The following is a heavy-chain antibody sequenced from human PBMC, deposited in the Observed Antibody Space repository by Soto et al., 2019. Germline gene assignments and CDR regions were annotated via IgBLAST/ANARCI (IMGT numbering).Heavy chain of an antibody. V-gene: IGHV3-30-3*01. J-gene: IGHJ6*02. CDR2: ISYDGSNK. D-gene: IGHD6-6*01. Sequence: GGSLRLSCAASGFTFSSYAMHWVRQAPGKGLEWVAVISYDGSNKYYADSVKGRFTISRDNSKNTLYLQMNSLRAEDTAVYYCARSLLQLVPDYYGMDVWGQGTTVTVSS. CDR1: GFTFSSYA. CDR3: ARSLLQLVPDYYGMDV.